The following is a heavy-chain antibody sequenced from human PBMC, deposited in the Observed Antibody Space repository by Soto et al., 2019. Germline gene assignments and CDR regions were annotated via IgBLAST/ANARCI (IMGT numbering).Heavy chain of an antibody. CDR2: IFYSGST. CDR1: GESITTGGY. D-gene: IGHD3-10*01. V-gene: IGHV4-31*03. Sequence: QVELQESGPGRVKPSQTLSLTCTVSGESITTGGYWSWVRLLPGKGLEWIGYIFYSGSTYYNPSPSLQVRPFMSVDPSKNQFSLNLISVTDADTAVYFCATTTGSGRLDFWRQGTLVTVS. J-gene: IGHJ4*02. CDR3: ATTTGSGRLDF.